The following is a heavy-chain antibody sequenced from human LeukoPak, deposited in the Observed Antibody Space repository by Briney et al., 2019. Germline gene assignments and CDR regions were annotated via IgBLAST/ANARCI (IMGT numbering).Heavy chain of an antibody. CDR3: ARDQHSSGWYFGMGGY. J-gene: IGHJ4*02. D-gene: IGHD6-19*01. Sequence: GGSLRLSCAASGFSFSSYGMHWVRQAPGKGLEWVAVIWYDGNNKYYGDSVKGRFTMFRDNSKNTLYLQMDSLRAEDTAVYYCARDQHSSGWYFGMGGYWGQGTLVTVSS. CDR2: IWYDGNNK. CDR1: GFSFSSYG. V-gene: IGHV3-33*01.